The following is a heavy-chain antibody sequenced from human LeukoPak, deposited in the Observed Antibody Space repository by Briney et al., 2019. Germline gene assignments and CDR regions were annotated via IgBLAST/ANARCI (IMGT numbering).Heavy chain of an antibody. Sequence: PGGSLRLSCAASGFTFSSYGMHWVRQAPGKGLEWVAFIHYDGTNEYYADSVKGRFTISRDNAKNSLYLQMNSLRAEDTAVYYCARVIGGAAIDYWGQGTLVTVSS. V-gene: IGHV3-30*02. D-gene: IGHD3-16*01. CDR1: GFTFSSYG. J-gene: IGHJ4*02. CDR3: ARVIGGAAIDY. CDR2: IHYDGTNE.